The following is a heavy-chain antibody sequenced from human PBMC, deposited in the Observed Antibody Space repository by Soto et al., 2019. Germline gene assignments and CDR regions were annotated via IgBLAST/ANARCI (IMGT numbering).Heavy chain of an antibody. J-gene: IGHJ3*02. CDR1: GGSFSGYY. V-gene: IGHV4-34*01. D-gene: IGHD6-19*01. CDR2: INHSGST. Sequence: SETLSLTCAVYGGSFSGYYWSWIRQPPGKGLEWIGEINHSGSTNYNPSLKSRVTISVDTSKNQFSLKLSSVTAADTAVYFCARTGYSSGWYKAAFDIWGQGXMVTV. CDR3: ARTGYSSGWYKAAFDI.